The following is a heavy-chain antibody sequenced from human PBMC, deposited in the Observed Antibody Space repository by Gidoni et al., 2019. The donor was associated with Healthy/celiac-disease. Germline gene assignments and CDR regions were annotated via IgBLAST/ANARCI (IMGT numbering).Heavy chain of an antibody. V-gene: IGHV3-66*01. D-gene: IGHD6-13*01. CDR2: IYSGGST. Sequence: EVQLVESGGGLVQPGGSLRLSCAASGFPVSSTYMSWVRQAPGKGLEWVSVIYSGGSTYYADSVKGRFTISRDKSKNTLYLQMNSLRAEDTAVYYCARATSDAAAGTYPDWFDPWGQGTLVTVSS. CDR3: ARATSDAAAGTYPDWFDP. J-gene: IGHJ5*02. CDR1: GFPVSSTY.